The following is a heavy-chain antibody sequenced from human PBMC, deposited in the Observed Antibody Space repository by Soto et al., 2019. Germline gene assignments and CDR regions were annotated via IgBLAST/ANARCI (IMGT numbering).Heavy chain of an antibody. CDR1: GFSLSTSGVG. CDR3: AHTSYYDSSGRAFDY. J-gene: IGHJ4*02. Sequence: QITLKESGPTLVKPTQTLTLTCTFSGFSLSTSGVGVGWIRQPPGKALEWLALIYWDDDKRYSPSLKSRLTINKDTSKNQVVLTMTNMDPVDTATYYCAHTSYYDSSGRAFDYWGQGTLVTVSS. V-gene: IGHV2-5*02. D-gene: IGHD3-22*01. CDR2: IYWDDDK.